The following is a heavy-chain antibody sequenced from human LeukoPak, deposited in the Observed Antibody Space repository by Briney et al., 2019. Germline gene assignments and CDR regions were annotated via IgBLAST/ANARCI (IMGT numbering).Heavy chain of an antibody. CDR3: ARGLGRDGCHERDY. D-gene: IGHD6-19*01. V-gene: IGHV4-34*01. CDR1: GGSFSGYY. J-gene: IGHJ4*02. Sequence: SETLSLTCAVYGGSFSGYYWSWIRQPPGKGLEWIGEINHSGSTNYNPSLKSRVTISVDTSKNQFSLKLSSVTAADTAVYYCARGLGRDGCHERDYWGQGTLVTVSS. CDR2: INHSGST.